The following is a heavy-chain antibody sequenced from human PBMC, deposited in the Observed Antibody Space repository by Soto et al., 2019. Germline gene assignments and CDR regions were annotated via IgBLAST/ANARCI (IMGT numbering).Heavy chain of an antibody. CDR3: GKGWGDY. V-gene: IGHV3-23*01. CDR1: GININNYV. Sequence: EVQLLESGGALVQPGGSLRLSCAVSGININNYVMSWVRQAPGKGLEWASSISGSGGSTYYADSVKGRFTISRDNSKKTLYRQMNRLRADDTGVYYCGKGWGDYWGQGTQVTVSS. D-gene: IGHD7-27*01. CDR2: ISGSGGST. J-gene: IGHJ4*02.